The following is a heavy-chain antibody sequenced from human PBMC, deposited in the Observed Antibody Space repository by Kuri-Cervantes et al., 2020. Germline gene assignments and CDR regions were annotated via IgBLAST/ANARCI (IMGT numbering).Heavy chain of an antibody. CDR3: TRGRNSHSSAWSSRGPDYYYYRMDV. Sequence: SETLSLTCAVSGGSINSGDYSWNWIRQPPGMGLEWIGYVYHTGSTYYSPPLKSRATISVDTSKNQFSLQLRSVTAADTAVYYCTRGRNSHSSAWSSRGPDYYYYRMDVWGQGTTVTVSS. CDR2: VYHTGST. J-gene: IGHJ6*02. V-gene: IGHV4-30-2*01. CDR1: GGSINSGDYS. D-gene: IGHD3-22*01.